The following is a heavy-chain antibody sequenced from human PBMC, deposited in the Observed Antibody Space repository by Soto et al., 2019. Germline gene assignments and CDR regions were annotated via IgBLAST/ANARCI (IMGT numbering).Heavy chain of an antibody. Sequence: ESGGGVVQPGRSLRLSCAASGFTFSSYGMHWVRQAPGKGLEWVAVISYDGSNKYYADSVKGRFTISRDNSKNTLYLQMNSLRAEDTAVYYCAKDSHGGLVDYWGQGTLVTVSS. J-gene: IGHJ4*02. D-gene: IGHD4-17*01. CDR2: ISYDGSNK. V-gene: IGHV3-30*18. CDR3: AKDSHGGLVDY. CDR1: GFTFSSYG.